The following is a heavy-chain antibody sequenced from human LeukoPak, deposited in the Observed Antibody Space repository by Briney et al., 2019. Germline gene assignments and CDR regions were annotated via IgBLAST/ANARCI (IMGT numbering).Heavy chain of an antibody. D-gene: IGHD2-2*01. J-gene: IGHJ4*02. V-gene: IGHV1-69*05. CDR2: IIPIFGTA. CDR1: GGTFSSYA. CDR3: AETRQLPVGGLFDY. Sequence: ASVKVSCKASGGTFSSYAISWVRQAPGQGLEWMGGIIPIFGTANYAQKFQGRVTITTDESTSTAYMELSSLRSEDTAVYYCAETRQLPVGGLFDYWGQGTLVTVSS.